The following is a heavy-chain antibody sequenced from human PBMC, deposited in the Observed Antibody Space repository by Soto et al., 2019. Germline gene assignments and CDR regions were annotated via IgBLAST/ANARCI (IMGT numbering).Heavy chain of an antibody. CDR1: GGSISSGDYY. Sequence: SETLSLTCTVSGGSISSGDYYWSWIRQPPGKGLEWIGYIYHSGSTHYNPSLKSRVTISLDTSKNRFSLNLRSVTAADTAVYYCASMGYHYGSGSYPLDYWGQGTLVTVSS. J-gene: IGHJ4*02. CDR3: ASMGYHYGSGSYPLDY. V-gene: IGHV4-30-4*01. D-gene: IGHD3-10*01. CDR2: IYHSGST.